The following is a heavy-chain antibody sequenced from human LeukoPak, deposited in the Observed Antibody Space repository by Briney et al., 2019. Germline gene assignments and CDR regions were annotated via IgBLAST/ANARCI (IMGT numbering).Heavy chain of an antibody. CDR1: GSSISSGDYY. CDR3: ARAECGGDCYLDY. D-gene: IGHD2-21*02. Sequence: SQTLSLTCTVSGSSISSGDYYWSWIRQPPGRGLEWIGYIYYSGSTYYNPSLKSRVTISVDTSKNQFSLKLSSVTAADTAVYYCARAECGGDCYLDYWGQGTLVTVSS. V-gene: IGHV4-30-4*01. CDR2: IYYSGST. J-gene: IGHJ4*02.